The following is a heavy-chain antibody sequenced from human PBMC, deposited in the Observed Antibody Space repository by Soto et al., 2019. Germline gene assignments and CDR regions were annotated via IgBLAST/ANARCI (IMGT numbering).Heavy chain of an antibody. V-gene: IGHV3-23*01. J-gene: IGHJ2*01. CDR2: ISGSGGST. CDR3: AKDYRGYDSSGYYFDL. Sequence: EVQLLESGGGLVQPGGSLRLSCAASGFTFSSYAMSWVRQAPGKGLEWVSAISGSGGSTYYADSVQGRFTISRDNSKNTLYLQMNSLRAEDTAVYYCAKDYRGYDSSGYYFDLWGRGTLVTVSS. D-gene: IGHD3-22*01. CDR1: GFTFSSYA.